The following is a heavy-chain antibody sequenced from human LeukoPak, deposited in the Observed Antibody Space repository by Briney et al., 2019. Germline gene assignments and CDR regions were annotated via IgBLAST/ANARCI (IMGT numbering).Heavy chain of an antibody. V-gene: IGHV3-33*01. CDR1: GFTFGSYG. D-gene: IGHD2-2*01. CDR2: IWYDGSNK. J-gene: IGHJ6*02. CDR3: ARESGPARFYYYYGMDV. Sequence: GGSLRLSCAASGFTFGSYGIHWVRQAPGKGLEWVAVIWYDGSNKYYADSVKGRFTISRDNSKNTLYLQMNSLRAEDTAVYYCARESGPARFYYYYGMDVWGQGTTVTVSS.